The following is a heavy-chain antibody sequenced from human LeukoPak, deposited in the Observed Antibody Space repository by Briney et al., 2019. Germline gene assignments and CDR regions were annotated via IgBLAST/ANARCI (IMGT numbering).Heavy chain of an antibody. J-gene: IGHJ4*02. Sequence: TSETLSLTCTVSGGSISSYYWSWIRQPARKGLEWIGRIYTSGSTNYNPSLKSRVTTSVDTSKNQFSLKLSSVTAADTAVYYCAREGFGDILTGYYRGIIDYWGQGTLVTVSS. CDR1: GGSISSYY. D-gene: IGHD3-9*01. CDR3: AREGFGDILTGYYRGIIDY. V-gene: IGHV4-4*07. CDR2: IYTSGST.